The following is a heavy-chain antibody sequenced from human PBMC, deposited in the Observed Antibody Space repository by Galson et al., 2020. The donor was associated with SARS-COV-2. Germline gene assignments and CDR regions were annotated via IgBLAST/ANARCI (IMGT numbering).Heavy chain of an antibody. CDR3: ARESWGACGP. J-gene: IGHJ5*02. D-gene: IGHD3-16*01. V-gene: IGHV3-11*01. CDR2: IKNGGDTI. Sequence: GESLKISCSASGFIFSDAHMTWIRQAPGKGLEWISYIKNGGDTIYYADSVKGRFTISRDNDNNLLYLQMNRLRVEDTALYCCARESWGACGPWGKGTLVTAS. CDR1: GFIFSDAH.